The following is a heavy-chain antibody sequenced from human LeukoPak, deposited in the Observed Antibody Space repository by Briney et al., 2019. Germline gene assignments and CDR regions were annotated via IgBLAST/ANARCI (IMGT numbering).Heavy chain of an antibody. CDR1: GGSISSYY. V-gene: IGHV4-59*01. J-gene: IGHJ3*02. CDR2: IYYSGST. CDR3: AREGGDDAFDI. D-gene: IGHD7-27*01. Sequence: SETLSLTCTVSGGSISSYYWSWIRQPPGKGLEWIGYIYYSGSTNYNPSLKSRVTISVDTSKNQFSLKLSSVTAADTAVYYCAREGGDDAFDIWGQGTMVTVSS.